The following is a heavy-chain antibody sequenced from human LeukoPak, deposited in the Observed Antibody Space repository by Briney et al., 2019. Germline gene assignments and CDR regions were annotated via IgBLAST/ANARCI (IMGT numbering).Heavy chain of an antibody. V-gene: IGHV1-2*02. CDR1: GYAFTGYY. CDR3: ARDRGYSYGNYFDY. D-gene: IGHD5-18*01. Sequence: ASVKVSCKASGYAFTGYYIHWVRQAPGQGLEWMGWISPNSGGTNYAQKFQGRVTMTRDTSSSTAYMELSRLRSDDTAVYYCARDRGYSYGNYFDYWGQGTLVTVSS. J-gene: IGHJ4*02. CDR2: ISPNSGGT.